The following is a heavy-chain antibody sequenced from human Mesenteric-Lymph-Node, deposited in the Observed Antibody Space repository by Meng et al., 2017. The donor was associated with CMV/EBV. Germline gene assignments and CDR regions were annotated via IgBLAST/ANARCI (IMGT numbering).Heavy chain of an antibody. D-gene: IGHD1-26*01. CDR1: AGSFSDYY. J-gene: IGHJ6*02. CDR3: ARHIRGTYYYGMDV. V-gene: IGHV4-34*01. CDR2: ISHSGST. Sequence: SETLSLTCAVYAGSFSDYYWRWIRQPPGKGLEWIGKISHSGSTNYNPSLKSRVTISVDTSKNQFSLRLSSVTAADTAVYYCARHIRGTYYYGMDVWGQGTTVTVSS.